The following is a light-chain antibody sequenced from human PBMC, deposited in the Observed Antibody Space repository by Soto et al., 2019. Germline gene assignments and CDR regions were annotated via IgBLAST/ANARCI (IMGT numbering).Light chain of an antibody. CDR2: ATS. J-gene: IGKJ1*01. CDR1: QGISSY. V-gene: IGKV1D-8*03. CDR3: QQRSNWPT. Sequence: VIWITQSPSLLSASTGDRVPISCRMSQGISSYLAWYQQPPGHAPGLLIYATSNRATGIQASFSGSGSGTDFTLTISSLEPEDFAVDDCQQRSNWPTFGQGTKVDI.